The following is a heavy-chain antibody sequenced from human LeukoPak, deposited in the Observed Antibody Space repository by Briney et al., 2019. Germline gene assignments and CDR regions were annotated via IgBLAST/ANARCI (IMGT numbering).Heavy chain of an antibody. CDR3: ASPKDGVRPYYYYGMDV. J-gene: IGHJ6*02. CDR1: GYTFTGYY. D-gene: IGHD4-17*01. V-gene: IGHV1-2*02. Sequence: ASAKVSCKASGYTFTGYYMHWVRQAPGQGLEWMGWINPNSGGTNYAQKFQGRVTMTRDTSISTAYMELSRLRSDDTAVYYCASPKDGVRPYYYYGMDVWGQGTTVAVSS. CDR2: INPNSGGT.